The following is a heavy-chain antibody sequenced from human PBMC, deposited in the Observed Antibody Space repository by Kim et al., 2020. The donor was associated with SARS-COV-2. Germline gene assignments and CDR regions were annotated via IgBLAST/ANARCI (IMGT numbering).Heavy chain of an antibody. CDR3: ASGPNYSPFDY. CDR1: GFTFSSYE. V-gene: IGHV3-48*03. D-gene: IGHD4-4*01. Sequence: GGSLRLSCTASGFTFSSYEMNWVRQAPGKGLEWVSYIIGSGTTIYYADSVRGRFTISRDNDKNSLFLQMNSLRAEDTAVYYCASGPNYSPFDYWGQGTPVTVSS. CDR2: IIGSGTTI. J-gene: IGHJ4*02.